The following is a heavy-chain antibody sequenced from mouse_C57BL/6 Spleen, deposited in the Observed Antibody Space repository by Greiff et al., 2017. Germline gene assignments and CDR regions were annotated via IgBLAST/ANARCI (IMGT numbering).Heavy chain of an antibody. CDR1: GYTFTDYE. D-gene: IGHD1-1*01. CDR3: TRYDYGSSFPYYFDY. Sequence: QVQLQQSGAELVRPGASVTLSCKASGYTFTDYEMHWVKQTPVHGLEWIGAIDPETGGTAYNQKFKGKAILTADKSSSTAYMELRSLTSEDSAVYYCTRYDYGSSFPYYFDYWGQGTTLTVSS. CDR2: IDPETGGT. J-gene: IGHJ2*01. V-gene: IGHV1-15*01.